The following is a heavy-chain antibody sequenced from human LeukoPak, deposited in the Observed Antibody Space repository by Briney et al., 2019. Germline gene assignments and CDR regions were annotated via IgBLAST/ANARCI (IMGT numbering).Heavy chain of an antibody. CDR1: GGSISSGGYY. V-gene: IGHV4-61*08. J-gene: IGHJ3*01. CDR2: IYYSGST. D-gene: IGHD3-16*01. Sequence: SETLSLTCTVSGGSISSGGYYWSWIRQHPGKGLEWIGYIYYSGSTNHNPSLKSRVTISEDTSKNQISLDLTSVTAADTAVYYCARPRGEMDSFDLWGQGTMVTVSS. CDR3: ARPRGEMDSFDL.